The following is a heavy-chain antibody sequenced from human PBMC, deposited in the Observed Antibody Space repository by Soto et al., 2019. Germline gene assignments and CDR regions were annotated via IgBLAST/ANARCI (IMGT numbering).Heavy chain of an antibody. Sequence: GASVKVSCKASGYTFTSYYMHWVRQAPGQGLEWMGIINPSGGSTSYAQKFQGRVTMTRDTSTSTVYMELSSLRSEDTAVYYCARDPVKTYDSSGYYSGGSFDPWGQGTLVTVSS. CDR1: GYTFTSYY. CDR2: INPSGGST. V-gene: IGHV1-46*01. D-gene: IGHD3-22*01. CDR3: ARDPVKTYDSSGYYSGGSFDP. J-gene: IGHJ5*02.